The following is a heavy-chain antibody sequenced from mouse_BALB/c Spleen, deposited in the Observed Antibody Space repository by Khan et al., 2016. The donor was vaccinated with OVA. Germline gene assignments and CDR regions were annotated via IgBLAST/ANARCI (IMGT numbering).Heavy chain of an antibody. J-gene: IGHJ3*01. CDR3: GRGGGKYRFAY. Sequence: QVQLKQSGAELVRPGVSVKISCKGSGYIFTDFSMHWVKRSLAKSLQWIGVISTYYGDSIYNQNFKDKATLTVEKSSSTAYMELTRLTSEDSAIYYCGRGGGKYRFAYWGQGTLVTVSA. CDR2: ISTYYGDS. V-gene: IGHV1S137*01. D-gene: IGHD2-1*01. CDR1: GYIFTDFS.